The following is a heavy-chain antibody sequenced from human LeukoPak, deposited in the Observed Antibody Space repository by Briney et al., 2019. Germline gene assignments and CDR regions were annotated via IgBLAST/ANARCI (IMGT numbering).Heavy chain of an antibody. D-gene: IGHD6-6*01. CDR3: AKDQHSTSLSYMDV. Sequence: GGSLRLSCAASGFTFSNYAMNWVRQAPGKGLEWVSDISGCGAVTCYGDSVKGRVTTSRDNSKNTLYLQMTSLRAEDTAVYFCAKDQHSTSLSYMDVWGDGTTVTVSS. CDR1: GFTFSNYA. CDR2: ISGCGAVT. J-gene: IGHJ6*03. V-gene: IGHV3-23*01.